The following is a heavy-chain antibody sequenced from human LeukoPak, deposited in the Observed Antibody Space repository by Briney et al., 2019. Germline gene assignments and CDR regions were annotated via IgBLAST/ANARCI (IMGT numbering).Heavy chain of an antibody. CDR2: TSSDGSNK. D-gene: IGHD2-15*01. CDR1: GLTFSSYA. J-gene: IGHJ2*01. CDR3: ARASTGAAVNWFFDL. V-gene: IGHV3-30*04. Sequence: PGRSLRLSCAASGLTFSSYAIHWVRQAPGKGLEWVALTSSDGSNKKYADSVKGRFTISRDNSKNTLYLQMNSLRTEDTAVYYCARASTGAAVNWFFDLWGRGTLVTVSS.